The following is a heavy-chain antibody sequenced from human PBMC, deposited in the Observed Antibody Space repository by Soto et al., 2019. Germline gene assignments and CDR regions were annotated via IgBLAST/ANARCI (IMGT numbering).Heavy chain of an antibody. CDR2: IKPNSGGT. Sequence: QVQLVQSGAEVKKPGASVKVSCKASGYTFTGYYMHWVRQAPGQGLEWMGWIKPNSGGTNYAQKFQGWVTMTRDTSISTAYMELSRLRSDDTAVYYCARVSSQYYYDSSGPRYAFDIWGQGTMVTVSS. CDR3: ARVSSQYYYDSSGPRYAFDI. D-gene: IGHD3-22*01. CDR1: GYTFTGYY. J-gene: IGHJ3*02. V-gene: IGHV1-2*04.